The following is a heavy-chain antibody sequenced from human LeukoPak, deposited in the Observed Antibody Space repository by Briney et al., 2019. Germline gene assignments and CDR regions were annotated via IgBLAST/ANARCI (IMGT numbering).Heavy chain of an antibody. CDR3: ARSSPHFDY. V-gene: IGHV1-46*01. Sequence: ASVTVSCKASGYTFTSYYMHWVRQAPGQGLEWMGIINPSGGSTNYAQKFQGRVTMTRDMSTSTVYMELSSLRSEDTAVYYCARSSPHFDYWGQGTLVTVSS. CDR2: INPSGGST. J-gene: IGHJ4*02. D-gene: IGHD6-6*01. CDR1: GYTFTSYY.